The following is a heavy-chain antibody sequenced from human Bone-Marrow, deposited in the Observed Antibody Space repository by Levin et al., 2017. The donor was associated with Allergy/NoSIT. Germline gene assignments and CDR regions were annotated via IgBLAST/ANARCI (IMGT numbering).Heavy chain of an antibody. D-gene: IGHD6-19*01. Sequence: GGSLRLSCAASGFTFNTYDMTWVRQAPGKGLEWVSTIGTDGVTFYADSVRGRFTISRDNSRNTLYLQMNILRAEDTALYFCVRDILAVTYNKYFGYWGQGTLVTVSS. CDR3: VRDILAVTYNKYFGY. CDR2: IGTDGVT. V-gene: IGHV3-23*01. CDR1: GFTFNTYD. J-gene: IGHJ4*02.